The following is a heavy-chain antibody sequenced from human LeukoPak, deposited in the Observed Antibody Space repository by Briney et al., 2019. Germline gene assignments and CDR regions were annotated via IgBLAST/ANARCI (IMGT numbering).Heavy chain of an antibody. CDR2: ISGSGGST. D-gene: IGHD3-22*01. Sequence: PGGTLRLSCAASGFTFSSYGMSWVRQAPGKGLEWVSAISGSGGSTYYADSVKGRFTISRDNSKNTLYLQMNSLRAEDTAVYYCAKDLYFHYYDSSGYYENLGYWGQGTLVTVSS. CDR1: GFTFSSYG. J-gene: IGHJ4*02. CDR3: AKDLYFHYYDSSGYYENLGY. V-gene: IGHV3-23*01.